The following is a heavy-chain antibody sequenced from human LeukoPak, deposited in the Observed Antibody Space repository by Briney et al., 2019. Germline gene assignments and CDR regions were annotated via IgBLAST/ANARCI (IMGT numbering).Heavy chain of an antibody. D-gene: IGHD3-9*01. CDR3: AREGTYYDILTGYYQYYFDY. Sequence: GASVKVSCKASGYTFSGYYIHWVRQAPGQGLEWMGWINPSSGGTNYAQKFQGRVTMTRDTSISTAYMELSRLRSDDTAVYYCAREGTYYDILTGYYQYYFDYWGQGTLVTVSS. V-gene: IGHV1-2*02. CDR1: GYTFSGYY. J-gene: IGHJ4*02. CDR2: INPSSGGT.